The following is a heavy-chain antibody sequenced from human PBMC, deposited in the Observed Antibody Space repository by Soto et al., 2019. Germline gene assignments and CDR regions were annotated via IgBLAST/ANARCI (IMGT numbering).Heavy chain of an antibody. CDR1: GFTFSSYG. J-gene: IGHJ4*02. CDR2: ISYDGSNK. Sequence: QVQLVESGGGVVQPGRSLRLSCAASGFTFSSYGMHWVRQAPGKGLEWVAVISYDGSNKYYADSVKGRFTIYRDNSKNTLYLQMNSLRAEDTAVYYCEKGGGCYTYWGQGTLVTVSS. D-gene: IGHD3-22*01. V-gene: IGHV3-30*18. CDR3: EKGGGCYTY.